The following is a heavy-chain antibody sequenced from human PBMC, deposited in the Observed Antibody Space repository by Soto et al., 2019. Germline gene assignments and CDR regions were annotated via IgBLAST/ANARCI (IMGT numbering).Heavy chain of an antibody. Sequence: GGALRLSCAASGFTFSSYGMDWVGQAPGKGLEWVAVISYDGSNKYYADSVKGRFTISRDNSKNTLYLQMNSLRAEDTAVYYCAKGPPLQHYMEYYYYYGMDVWGQGTTVTVSS. D-gene: IGHD5-18*01. CDR3: AKGPPLQHYMEYYYYYGMDV. CDR1: GFTFSSYG. J-gene: IGHJ6*02. V-gene: IGHV3-30*18. CDR2: ISYDGSNK.